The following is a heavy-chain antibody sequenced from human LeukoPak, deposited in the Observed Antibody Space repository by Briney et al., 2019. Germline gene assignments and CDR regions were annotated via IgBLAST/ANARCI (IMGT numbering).Heavy chain of an antibody. J-gene: IGHJ4*02. CDR2: IYTSGST. CDR3: AIELRGVGARSLDY. Sequence: SETLSLTCTVSGGSISGYFWTWIRQPAGKGLEWIGRIYTSGSTNYNTSLKSRGTMSVDTSKNQFSLKLSSVTAADTGVYYCAIELRGVGARSLDYLGQGTPVTGSS. CDR1: GGSISGYF. D-gene: IGHD1-26*01. V-gene: IGHV4-4*07.